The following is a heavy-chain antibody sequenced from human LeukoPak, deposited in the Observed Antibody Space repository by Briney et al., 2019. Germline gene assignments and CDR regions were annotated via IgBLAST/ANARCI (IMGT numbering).Heavy chain of an antibody. J-gene: IGHJ4*02. CDR1: GFTFSSYA. CDR3: ARVGRLGRYSSGWYSNY. CDR2: ISGSGGST. Sequence: GGSLRLSCAASGFTFSSYAMSWVRQAPGKGLEWVSAISGSGGSTYYADSVKGRFTISRDNSKNTLYLQMNSLRAEDTAVYYCARVGRLGRYSSGWYSNYWGQGTLVTVSS. V-gene: IGHV3-23*01. D-gene: IGHD6-19*01.